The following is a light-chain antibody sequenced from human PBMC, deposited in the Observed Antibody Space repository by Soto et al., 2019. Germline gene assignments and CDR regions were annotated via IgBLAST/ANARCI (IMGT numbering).Light chain of an antibody. CDR2: DAS. J-gene: IGKJ3*01. Sequence: EIVLTQSPDTLSLSPGERATLSCRASQSVRSSLAWYQQKPGQAPRLLIYDASNRATGIPARFSGSGSGTDCTLTISSLEPEDSAVYYCQQRSNWPPEVTFGPGTKVDIK. V-gene: IGKV3-11*01. CDR1: QSVRSS. CDR3: QQRSNWPPEVT.